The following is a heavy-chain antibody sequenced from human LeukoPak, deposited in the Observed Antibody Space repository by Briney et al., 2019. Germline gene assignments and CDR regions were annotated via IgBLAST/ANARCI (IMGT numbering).Heavy chain of an antibody. CDR3: ARTYCSSISCYSGGTFGY. CDR1: GYSLPTYW. J-gene: IGHJ4*02. V-gene: IGHV5-51*01. Sequence: GESLKTSRKGSGYSLPTYWFGWVRQMPGKGLGWIGIIYPGDSDTRYSPYFQGHVTISAGKSISTAFLQWSSLKASDTAMYYCARTYCSSISCYSGGTFGYWGQGTLVTVSS. D-gene: IGHD2-2*01. CDR2: IYPGDSDT.